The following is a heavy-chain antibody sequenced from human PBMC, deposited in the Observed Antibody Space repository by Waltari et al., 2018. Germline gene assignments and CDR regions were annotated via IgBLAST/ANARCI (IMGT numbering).Heavy chain of an antibody. V-gene: IGHV4-39*07. J-gene: IGHJ5*02. CDR2: IYYSGTT. D-gene: IGHD3-22*01. CDR3: ARVVRGGYYTGWFDT. CDR1: GGSISSTRHH. Sequence: QLQLQESGPGLVKPSETLSLTCSVSGGSISSTRHHWGWIRQPPGKGLEWIGSIYYSGTTYYNLSLKSRVTLSVDTSKNQFSLKLSSVTAADTAMYFCARVVRGGYYTGWFDTWGQGALVTVSS.